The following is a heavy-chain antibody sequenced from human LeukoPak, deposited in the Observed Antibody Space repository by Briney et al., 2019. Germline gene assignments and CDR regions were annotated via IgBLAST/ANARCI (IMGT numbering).Heavy chain of an antibody. CDR2: IIPIFGTA. J-gene: IGHJ4*01. CDR3: GKTTLDTAMVAID. Sequence: SVKVSCKASGGTFSSYAISWVRQAPGQGLEWMGGIIPIFGTANYAQKFQGRVTITRDTSINTVYMELTTLRSDDTAVYYCGKTTLDTAMVAID. V-gene: IGHV1-69*05. CDR1: GGTFSSYA. D-gene: IGHD5-18*01.